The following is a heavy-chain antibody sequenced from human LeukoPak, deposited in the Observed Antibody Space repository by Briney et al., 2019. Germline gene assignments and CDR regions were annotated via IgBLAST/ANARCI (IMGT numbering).Heavy chain of an antibody. Sequence: ASVKVSCKASGYTFTSYYMHWVRQAPGQGLEWMGIINPSGGSTSYAQKFQGRVTMTRDTSTSTVYMELSSLRSEDTAVYYCARSRNYYDSSGYYVSPDYWGQGTLVTVSS. V-gene: IGHV1-46*01. J-gene: IGHJ4*02. D-gene: IGHD3-22*01. CDR1: GYTFTSYY. CDR3: ARSRNYYDSSGYYVSPDY. CDR2: INPSGGST.